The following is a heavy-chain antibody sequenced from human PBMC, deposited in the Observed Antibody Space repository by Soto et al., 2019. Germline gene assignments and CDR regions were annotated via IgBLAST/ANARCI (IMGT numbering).Heavy chain of an antibody. J-gene: IGHJ5*02. CDR1: GGSISSGGYY. D-gene: IGHD1-20*01. CDR3: ARGGIITNWFDP. V-gene: IGHV4-31*03. Sequence: PSETLSLTCTVSGGSISSGGYYWSWIRQHPGKGLEWIGYIYYSGSTYYNPSLESRVTTSVDTSKNQFSLKLSSVTAADTAVYYCARGGIITNWFDPWGQGTLVTVSS. CDR2: IYYSGST.